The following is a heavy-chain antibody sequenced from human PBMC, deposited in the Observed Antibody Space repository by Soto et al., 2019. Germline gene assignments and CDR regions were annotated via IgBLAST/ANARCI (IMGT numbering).Heavy chain of an antibody. CDR1: GYTFTSHG. CDR3: ARPYMAVAGTDAFDI. V-gene: IGHV1-18*01. J-gene: IGHJ3*02. CDR2: ISAYNGNT. D-gene: IGHD6-19*01. Sequence: ASVKVSCKASGYTFTSHGISWVRQAPGQGLEWMGWISAYNGNTNYAQKLQGRVTMTTDTSTSTAYMELRSLRSDDTAVYYCARPYMAVAGTDAFDIWGQGTMVTVSS.